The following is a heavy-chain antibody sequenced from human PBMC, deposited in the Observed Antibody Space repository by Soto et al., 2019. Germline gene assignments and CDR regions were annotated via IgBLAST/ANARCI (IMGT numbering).Heavy chain of an antibody. CDR2: IYWDDDK. J-gene: IGHJ4*02. Sequence: QVTLKESGPTVVKPRQSLTLTCTFSGFSLTSPGMNVGWIRQPPGKALEWLALIYWDDDKRYNPSLSSRLSISQDTSKNQVVLTLTSVDPVDTGTSYCAHCEGSSCLCDNWGQGTLVTVSS. CDR1: GFSLTSPGMN. V-gene: IGHV2-5*02. CDR3: AHCEGSSCLCDN. D-gene: IGHD6-13*01.